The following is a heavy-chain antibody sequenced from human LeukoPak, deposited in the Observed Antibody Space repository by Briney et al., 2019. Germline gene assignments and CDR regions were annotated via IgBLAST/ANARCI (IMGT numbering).Heavy chain of an antibody. D-gene: IGHD4-17*01. V-gene: IGHV3-74*01. CDR3: ARGGDYKNDY. J-gene: IGHJ4*02. Sequence: GGSLRLSCAASGFTFSSYWMHWVRQTPGKGLVWVSRINGAGSSIIYADSVKGRVTISRDNAKNTLYLQMNNLRAEDTAVYYCARGGDYKNDYWGQGTLVTVSS. CDR1: GFTFSSYW. CDR2: INGAGSSI.